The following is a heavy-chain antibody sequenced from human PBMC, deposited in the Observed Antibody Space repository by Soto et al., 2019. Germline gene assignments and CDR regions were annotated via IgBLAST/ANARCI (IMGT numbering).Heavy chain of an antibody. CDR2: IYYSGST. Sequence: SETLSLTCTVSGGSISSGGYYWSWIRQHPGKGLEWIGYIYYSGSTYYNPSLKSRVTISVDTSKNQFSLKLSSVTAADTAVYYCAGTRYGSGRPEMYYFDYWGQGTLVTVSS. V-gene: IGHV4-31*03. CDR3: AGTRYGSGRPEMYYFDY. J-gene: IGHJ4*02. D-gene: IGHD3-10*01. CDR1: GGSISSGGYY.